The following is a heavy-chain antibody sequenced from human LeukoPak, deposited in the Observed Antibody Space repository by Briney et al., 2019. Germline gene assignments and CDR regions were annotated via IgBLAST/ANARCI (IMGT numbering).Heavy chain of an antibody. D-gene: IGHD1-26*01. Sequence: GGSLRLSCAASGVTFSNYAMSWVRQAPGKGLEWVSDISGGGGSTYYADSVKGRFTISRDNSKNTLYLQMNSLRAEDTAVYLCATGPPGARGSVNLDNWGQGTPLTVSS. CDR1: GVTFSNYA. J-gene: IGHJ4*02. CDR3: ATGPPGARGSVNLDN. V-gene: IGHV3-23*01. CDR2: ISGGGGST.